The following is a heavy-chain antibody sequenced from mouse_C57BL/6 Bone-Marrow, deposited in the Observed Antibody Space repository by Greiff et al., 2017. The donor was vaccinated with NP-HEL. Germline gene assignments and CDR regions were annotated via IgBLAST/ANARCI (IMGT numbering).Heavy chain of an antibody. Sequence: EVQLQQSVAELVRPGASVTLSCTASGFNIKNTYMHWVKQRPEQGLAWIGRIDPANGNTKYAPKFQGKATITADTSSNTAYMQLSSLTAEDTAIYYCAREDGYTAWFAYWGQGTLVTVSA. CDR3: AREDGYTAWFAY. J-gene: IGHJ3*01. CDR2: IDPANGNT. CDR1: GFNIKNTY. D-gene: IGHD2-3*01. V-gene: IGHV14-3*01.